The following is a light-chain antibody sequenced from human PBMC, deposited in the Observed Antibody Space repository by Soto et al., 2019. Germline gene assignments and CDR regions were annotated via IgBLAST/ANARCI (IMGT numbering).Light chain of an antibody. CDR2: EVS. CDR1: SSDVGGYNY. CDR3: SSFAGNNNLV. V-gene: IGLV2-8*01. Sequence: QSALTQPPSASGSPGQSVTISCTGTSSDVGGYNYVSWYQQHPGKAPKLMISEVSKRPSGVPDRFSGSKSGNTAYLTVSALQAEDEADYYYSSFAGNNNLVFGGGTKLTVL. J-gene: IGLJ2*01.